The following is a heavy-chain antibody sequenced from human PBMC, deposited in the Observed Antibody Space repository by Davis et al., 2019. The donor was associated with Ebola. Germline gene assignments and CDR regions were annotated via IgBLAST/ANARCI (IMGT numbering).Heavy chain of an antibody. V-gene: IGHV1-2*02. CDR1: GGTFRSSA. D-gene: IGHD2-21*01. Sequence: AASVKVSCKASGGTFRSSAISWVRQAPGQGLEWMGWINPNSGGTNYAQKFQGRVTMTRDTSISTAYMELSRLRSDDTAVYYCARDLNIVVQPSNFEWGMDVWGQGTTVTVSS. J-gene: IGHJ6*02. CDR3: ARDLNIVVQPSNFEWGMDV. CDR2: INPNSGGT.